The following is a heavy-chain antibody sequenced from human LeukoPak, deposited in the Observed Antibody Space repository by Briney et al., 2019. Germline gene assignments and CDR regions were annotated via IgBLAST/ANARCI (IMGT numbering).Heavy chain of an antibody. CDR1: GFPFSTYS. CDR2: IRYDGSNK. D-gene: IGHD2-2*01. J-gene: IGHJ4*02. V-gene: IGHV3-30*02. Sequence: GGSLRLSCVTSGFPFSTYSMNWVRQAPGKGLEWVAFIRYDGSNKYYADSVKGRFTISRDNSKNTLYLQMNSLRADDTATYYCAKGVVSVATRGGFDYWGQGTLVTVSS. CDR3: AKGVVSVATRGGFDY.